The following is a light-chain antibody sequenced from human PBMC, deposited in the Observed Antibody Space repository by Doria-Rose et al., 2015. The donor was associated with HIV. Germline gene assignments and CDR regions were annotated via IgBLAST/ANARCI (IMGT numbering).Light chain of an antibody. J-gene: IGKJ4*01. V-gene: IGKV3-11*01. CDR1: QCVSSY. CDR3: QQRNNWPA. Sequence: TQSLATLSLSPGERATLSCRASQCVSSYLVWYQQKPGQAPRLLNYDATNRATGIPARCSGSGSRTDVALTISSLEPEDFAVYYCQQRNNWPAFGGGTKVEI. CDR2: DAT.